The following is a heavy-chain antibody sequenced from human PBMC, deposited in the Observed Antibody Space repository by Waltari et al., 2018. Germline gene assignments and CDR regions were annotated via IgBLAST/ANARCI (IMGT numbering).Heavy chain of an antibody. CDR1: GGTFSSYA. D-gene: IGHD3-3*01. CDR2: IIPILGIA. CDR3: ATGQSWSGFFRHYYFDY. V-gene: IGHV1-69*10. J-gene: IGHJ4*02. Sequence: QVQLVQSGAEVKKPGSSVKVSCKASGGTFSSYAISWVRQAPGQGLEWMGGIIPILGIANYAQKFQGRVTITADKSTSTAYMELSSLRSEDTAVYYCATGQSWSGFFRHYYFDYWGQGTLVTVSS.